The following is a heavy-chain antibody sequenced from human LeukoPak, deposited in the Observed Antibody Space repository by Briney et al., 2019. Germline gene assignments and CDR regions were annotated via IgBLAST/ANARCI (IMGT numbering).Heavy chain of an antibody. J-gene: IGHJ3*02. CDR2: VNTIGNST. D-gene: IGHD3-22*01. V-gene: IGHV3-74*01. CDR1: GFTFTDSW. Sequence: QLGASLRLSCAASGFTFTDSWMHWVRQAPGKGVMWVARVNTIGNSTIYADSVKGRFDVSRDNTKNVVYLQMNGLSFDDTGVYYCAREALYDSSSSLGAFDIWGHGTMVTVSS. CDR3: AREALYDSSSSLGAFDI.